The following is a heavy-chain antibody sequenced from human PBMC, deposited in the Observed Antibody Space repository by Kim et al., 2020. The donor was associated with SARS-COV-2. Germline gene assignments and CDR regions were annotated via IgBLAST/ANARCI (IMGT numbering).Heavy chain of an antibody. CDR2: INNSGST. J-gene: IGHJ1*01. Sequence: SETLSLTCAVYGGSFSGYYWSWIRQPQGKGLEWIGEINNSGSTNYNPSLKSRVTISVDTSKNQFSLKLSSVTAADTAVYYCARVGAAAGGYFQHWGQGTPLTVSS. V-gene: IGHV4-34*01. CDR3: ARVGAAAGGYFQH. CDR1: GGSFSGYY. D-gene: IGHD6-13*01.